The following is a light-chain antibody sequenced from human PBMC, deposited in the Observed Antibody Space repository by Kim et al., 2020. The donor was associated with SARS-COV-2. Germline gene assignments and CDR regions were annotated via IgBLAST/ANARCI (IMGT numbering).Light chain of an antibody. Sequence: EVVMTQSPATLSVSPGERATLSCTASQSVSSSLAWYQQRPGQAPRLLISGASTRATGIPARFSVGGSGTDFTLTISSLQSEDFAVYYCQQYDKWPRTFGQGTKVDIK. CDR3: QQYDKWPRT. CDR2: GAS. J-gene: IGKJ1*01. CDR1: QSVSSS. V-gene: IGKV3-15*01.